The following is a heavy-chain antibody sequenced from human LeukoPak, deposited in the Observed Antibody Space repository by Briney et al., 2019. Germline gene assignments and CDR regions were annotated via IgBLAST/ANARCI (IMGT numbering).Heavy chain of an antibody. CDR2: ISYDGSNK. Sequence: PGGSLRLSCAASGFTFSSYAMHWVRQAPGKGLEWVAVISYDGSNKYYADSVKGRFTISRDDSKNTLYLQMNSLRAEDTAVYYCARDFGDCSGGSCYSAPYFDYWGQGTLVTVSS. J-gene: IGHJ4*02. CDR3: ARDFGDCSGGSCYSAPYFDY. CDR1: GFTFSSYA. D-gene: IGHD2-15*01. V-gene: IGHV3-30*04.